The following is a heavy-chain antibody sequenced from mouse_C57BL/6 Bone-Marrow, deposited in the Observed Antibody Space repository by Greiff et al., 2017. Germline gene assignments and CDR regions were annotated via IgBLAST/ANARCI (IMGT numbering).Heavy chain of an antibody. D-gene: IGHD2-1*01. J-gene: IGHJ2*01. CDR3: ARSEIYYGNYVLYFDY. CDR1: GYTFTDYY. Sequence: VKLMESGPELVKPGASVKISCKASGYTFTDYYINWVKQRPGQGLEWIGWIFPGSGSTYYNEKFKGKATLTVDKSSSTAYMLLSSLTSEDSAVYFCARSEIYYGNYVLYFDYWGQGTTLTVSS. CDR2: IFPGSGST. V-gene: IGHV1-75*01.